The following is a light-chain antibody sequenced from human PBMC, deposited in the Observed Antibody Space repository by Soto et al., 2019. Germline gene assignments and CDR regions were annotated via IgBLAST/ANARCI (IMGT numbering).Light chain of an antibody. CDR2: DAS. CDR3: QQYDSWPLT. CDR1: QSVSSY. Sequence: EIVLTQSPGTLSLSPGERATLSCRASQSVSSYLAWYQQKPGQAPRLLIYDASTRPTGIPDRFSGSGSGTEFSLTISSLQSEDFAVYYCQQYDSWPLTFGGGTKVDIK. J-gene: IGKJ4*01. V-gene: IGKV3D-15*01.